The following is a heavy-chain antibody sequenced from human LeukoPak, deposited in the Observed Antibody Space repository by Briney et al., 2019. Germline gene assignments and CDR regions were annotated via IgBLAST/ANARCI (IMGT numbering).Heavy chain of an antibody. CDR2: INSDGRST. CDR1: GFPFSNYW. V-gene: IGHV3-74*03. J-gene: IGHJ3*02. CDR3: ARGDANAFDI. Sequence: GGSLRLSCAASGFPFSNYWMHWVRQAPGKGLVWVSRINSDGRSTTSADSVKGRFTISRDNAENTLYLQMNSLRAEDTAVYYCARGDANAFDIWGQGTMVTVSS.